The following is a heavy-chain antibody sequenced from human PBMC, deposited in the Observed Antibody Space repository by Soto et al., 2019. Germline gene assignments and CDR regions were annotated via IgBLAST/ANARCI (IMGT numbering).Heavy chain of an antibody. V-gene: IGHV4-39*01. CDR1: GGSIGSTLYY. J-gene: IGHJ5*01. CDR2: IYFSGST. CDR3: ASHGPPASYHNCFDS. Sequence: PSETLCLSCTVAGGSIGSTLYYWGWVRQPQGKRLEWIGSIYFSGSTYYNPSLKRRVTISVDTSKNQFSLQLSSVTAADTALFFCASHGPPASYHNCFDSWAQAPLLTRLP. D-gene: IGHD3-10*01.